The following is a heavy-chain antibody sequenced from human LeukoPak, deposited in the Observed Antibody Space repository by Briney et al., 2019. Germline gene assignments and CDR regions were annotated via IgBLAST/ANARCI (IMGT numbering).Heavy chain of an antibody. Sequence: VASVKVSCKASGYTFTSYFMQWVRQAPGQGLEWMGIINPSGGSTSYAQKFQGRVTMTRDTSTSTAYMELRSLRSDDTAVYYCARGASLRGYWGQGTLVTVSS. CDR1: GYTFTSYF. J-gene: IGHJ4*02. CDR3: ARGASLRGY. CDR2: INPSGGST. V-gene: IGHV1-46*01.